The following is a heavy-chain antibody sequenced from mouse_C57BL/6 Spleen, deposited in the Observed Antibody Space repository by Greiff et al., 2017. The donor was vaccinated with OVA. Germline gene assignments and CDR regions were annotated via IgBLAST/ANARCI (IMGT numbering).Heavy chain of an antibody. CDR1: GYTFTSYW. CDR2: IYPSDSET. CDR3: AREDDYGEAWFAY. J-gene: IGHJ3*01. V-gene: IGHV1-61*01. Sequence: QVQLKQPGAELVRPGSSVKLSCKASGYTFTSYWMDWVKQRPGQGLEWIGNIYPSDSETHYNQKFKDKATLTVDKSSSTAYMQLSSLTSEDSAVYYCAREDDYGEAWFAYWGQGTLVTVSA. D-gene: IGHD2-4*01.